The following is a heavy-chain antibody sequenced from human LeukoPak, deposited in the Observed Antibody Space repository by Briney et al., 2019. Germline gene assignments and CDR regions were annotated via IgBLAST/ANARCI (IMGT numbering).Heavy chain of an antibody. J-gene: IGHJ4*02. Sequence: PGGSLRLSCVSGFTSSSYAMSWVRQAPGKGLEWVSAISGSGGSTYYADSVKGRFTISRDNSKNTLYLQMNSLRAEDTAVYYCATSGGSIAVVGPYCDYWGQGTLVTVS. CDR1: GFTSSSYA. CDR2: ISGSGGST. V-gene: IGHV3-23*01. CDR3: ATSGGSIAVVGPYCDY. D-gene: IGHD6-19*01.